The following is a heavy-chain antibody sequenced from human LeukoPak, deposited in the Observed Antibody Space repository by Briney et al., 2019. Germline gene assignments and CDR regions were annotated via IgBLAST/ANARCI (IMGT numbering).Heavy chain of an antibody. CDR3: AKVGFCTFEN. Sequence: PGGSLRLSCAASGFTFRSYAMSWVRQAPGKGLEWVSAISGSGGSTYYADSVKGRFTISRDNSKKTLYLQMNSLRPEDSAVYYCAKVGFCTFENWGQGTLVAVSS. J-gene: IGHJ4*02. D-gene: IGHD2-15*01. V-gene: IGHV3-23*01. CDR2: ISGSGGST. CDR1: GFTFRSYA.